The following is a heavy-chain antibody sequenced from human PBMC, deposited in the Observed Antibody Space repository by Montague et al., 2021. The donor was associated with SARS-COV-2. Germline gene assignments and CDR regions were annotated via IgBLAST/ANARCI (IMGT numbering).Heavy chain of an antibody. CDR2: IYSNDDK. CDR3: ARSYGDYRDSYFDY. Sequence: PALVKPTQTLTLTCTFSGFSLSTPNVGVGWIRQPPGKALEWLALIYSNDDKRYSTSLKTRLTISKDTSKNQVVLTMTNMDPIDTATYYCARSYGDYRDSYFDYWGQGTLVTVSS. J-gene: IGHJ4*02. D-gene: IGHD4-17*01. V-gene: IGHV2-5*01. CDR1: GFSLSTPNVG.